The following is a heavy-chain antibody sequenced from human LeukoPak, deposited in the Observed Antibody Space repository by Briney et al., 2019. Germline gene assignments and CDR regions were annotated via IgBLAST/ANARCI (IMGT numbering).Heavy chain of an antibody. Sequence: SGPTLVNPTQTLTLTCTFSGFSPSTSGVGVGWIRQPPGKALEWLALIYWDDDKRYSPSLKSSLTITKDTSKNQVVLRMTNMDPVDTATYYCAHSRNIEAAGPLTFDYWGQGTLVTVSS. V-gene: IGHV2-5*02. J-gene: IGHJ4*02. D-gene: IGHD6-13*01. CDR2: IYWDDDK. CDR3: AHSRNIEAAGPLTFDY. CDR1: GFSPSTSGVG.